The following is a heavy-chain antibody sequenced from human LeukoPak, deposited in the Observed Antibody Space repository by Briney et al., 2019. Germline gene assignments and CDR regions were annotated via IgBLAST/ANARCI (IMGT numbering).Heavy chain of an antibody. J-gene: IGHJ4*02. CDR3: ARVMVWGVIILKISHFDY. CDR2: INHSGST. CDR1: GGSFSGYY. Sequence: PSETLSLTCAVYGGSFSGYYWSWIRQPPGKGLEWIGEINHSGSTNYNPSLKSRVTISVDTSKNQFSLKLSSVTAADTAVYYCARVMVWGVIILKISHFDYWGQGTLVTVSS. V-gene: IGHV4-34*01. D-gene: IGHD3-10*01.